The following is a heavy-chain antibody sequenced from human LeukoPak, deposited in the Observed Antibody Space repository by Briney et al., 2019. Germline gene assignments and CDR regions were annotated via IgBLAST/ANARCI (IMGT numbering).Heavy chain of an antibody. CDR1: GFTFSIYG. Sequence: GGSLRLSCAASGFTFSIYGMHWVRQAPVKGLEWVAFIRYDGSNKYYADSVKGRFTISRDNSKNTLYLQMNSLRAEDTAVYYCAKDTGCSSTSCYGRYFDYWGQGTLVTVSS. J-gene: IGHJ4*02. V-gene: IGHV3-30*02. D-gene: IGHD2-2*01. CDR3: AKDTGCSSTSCYGRYFDY. CDR2: IRYDGSNK.